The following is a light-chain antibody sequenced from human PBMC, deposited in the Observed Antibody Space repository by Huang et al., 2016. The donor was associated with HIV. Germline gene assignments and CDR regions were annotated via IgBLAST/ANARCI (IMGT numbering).Light chain of an antibody. CDR3: MEALQTPLT. CDR1: QSLLHSNGYNY. J-gene: IGKJ3*01. Sequence: DIVMTQSPFSLAVTPGESASISCRSSQSLLHSNGYNYLDWYLQKPGQSPQLLIYMGSNRASGVPDRFSGSGTGTDFTLKISRVEAEDVGVYYCMEALQTPLTFGPGTKVDIK. V-gene: IGKV2-28*01. CDR2: MGS.